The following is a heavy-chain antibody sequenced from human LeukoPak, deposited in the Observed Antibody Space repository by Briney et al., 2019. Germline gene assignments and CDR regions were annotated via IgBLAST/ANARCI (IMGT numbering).Heavy chain of an antibody. CDR2: ISYDGSNK. Sequence: PGRSLRLSCAASGFTFSSYAMHWVRQAPGKGLEWVAVISYDGSNKYYADSVKGRFTISRDNSKNTLYLQMNSLRAEDTAVYYCARDPGTSGSTKVPFDYWGQGTLVTVSS. CDR3: ARDPGTSGSTKVPFDY. D-gene: IGHD1-26*01. V-gene: IGHV3-30-3*01. J-gene: IGHJ4*02. CDR1: GFTFSSYA.